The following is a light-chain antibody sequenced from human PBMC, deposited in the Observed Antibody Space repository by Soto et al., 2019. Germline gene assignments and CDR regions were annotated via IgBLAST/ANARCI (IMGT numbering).Light chain of an antibody. V-gene: IGKV3-11*01. J-gene: IGKJ1*01. CDR2: DAS. CDR3: QQHYSTPET. Sequence: EIVLTQSPGTLSLSPGERATLSCRASQSISTYLAWYQQKPGQAPRLLIYDASNRATGIPARFSGSGSGTDFTLTISSLQAEDVAVYYCQQHYSTPETFGQGTKGGYQ. CDR1: QSISTY.